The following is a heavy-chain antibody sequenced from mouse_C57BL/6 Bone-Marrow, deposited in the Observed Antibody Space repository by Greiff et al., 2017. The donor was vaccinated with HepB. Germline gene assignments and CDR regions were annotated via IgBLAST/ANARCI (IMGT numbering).Heavy chain of an antibody. V-gene: IGHV5-17*01. D-gene: IGHD1-1*01. CDR2: ISSVSSTI. CDR1: GFTFSDYG. CDR3: AGGSSPWFAY. J-gene: IGHJ3*01. Sequence: DVKLVESGGGLVKPGGSLKLSCAASGFTFSDYGMHWVRQAPEKGLEWVAYISSVSSTIYYADTVKGRFTISRDNAKNTLFLQMTRLRSEDTAMYYCAGGSSPWFAYWGQGTLVTVSA.